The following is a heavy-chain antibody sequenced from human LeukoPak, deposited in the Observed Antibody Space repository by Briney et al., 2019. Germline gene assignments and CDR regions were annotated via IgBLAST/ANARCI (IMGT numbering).Heavy chain of an antibody. D-gene: IGHD2-15*01. CDR1: GFTFSSYG. CDR3: AKSPAGIPDY. Sequence: GGSLRLSCAASGFTFSSYGMHWVRQAPGKGLEWVAVISYDGSNKYYADSVKGRFTISRDNSKNTLYLQMNSLRAEDTAVYYCAKSPAGIPDYRGQGTLVTVSS. CDR2: ISYDGSNK. V-gene: IGHV3-30*18. J-gene: IGHJ4*02.